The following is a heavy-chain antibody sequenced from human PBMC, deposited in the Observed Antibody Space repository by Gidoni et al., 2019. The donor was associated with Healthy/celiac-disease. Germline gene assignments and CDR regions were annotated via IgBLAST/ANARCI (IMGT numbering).Heavy chain of an antibody. CDR1: GGSISSSSYY. CDR3: ARIDQWYRGKDYFDY. D-gene: IGHD2-2*01. V-gene: IGHV4-39*01. J-gene: IGHJ4*02. CDR2: IYYSGST. Sequence: QLQLQESGPGRVKLSETLSLTCTVSGGSISSSSYYWGWIRQPPGKGLEWIGSIYYSGSTYYHPSLKSRVTISVDTSKNQFSLKLSSVTAADTAVYYCARIDQWYRGKDYFDYWGQGTLVTVSS.